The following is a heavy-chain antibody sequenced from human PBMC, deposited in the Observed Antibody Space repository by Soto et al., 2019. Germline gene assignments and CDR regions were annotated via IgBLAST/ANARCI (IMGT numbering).Heavy chain of an antibody. V-gene: IGHV3-23*01. CDR1: GFTFSSYA. J-gene: IGHJ4*02. D-gene: IGHD1-1*01. CDR2: MSGSGGTA. CDR3: AKGRGQNWNFDY. Sequence: EVQLLESGGGSVQAGGSLRLSCAASGFTFSSYAMHWVRRPPGEGLEWVSSMSGSGGTAKYAVSVKGRFSISRDSLVNTLYLQRNSLRAEDTAVYYCAKGRGQNWNFDYWGLGTLVTVS.